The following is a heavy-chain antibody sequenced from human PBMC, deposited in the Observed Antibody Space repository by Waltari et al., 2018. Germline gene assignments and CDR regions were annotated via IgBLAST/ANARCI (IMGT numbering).Heavy chain of an antibody. J-gene: IGHJ4*02. CDR2: INAGNGNT. D-gene: IGHD3-10*01. CDR1: GYTFTSYA. CDR3: ARAGGGSGSYYYDY. V-gene: IGHV1-3*01. Sequence: QVQLVQSGAEVKKPGASVKVSCKASGYTFTSYAMHWVRQAPGQRLEWMGWINAGNGNTKYSQKCQGRVTITRDTSASTAYMELSSLRFEDTAVYYCARAGGGSGSYYYDYWGQGTLVTVSS.